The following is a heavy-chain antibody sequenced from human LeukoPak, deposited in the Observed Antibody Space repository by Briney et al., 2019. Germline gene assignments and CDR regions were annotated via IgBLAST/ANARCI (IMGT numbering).Heavy chain of an antibody. CDR1: GDSVNSTGYY. V-gene: IGHV4-39*07. CDR2: IFYTGIT. J-gene: IGHJ5*02. D-gene: IGHD6-19*01. Sequence: PSETLSLTCTVSGDSVNSTGYYWGWIRQPPGKGLEWLANIFYTGITYYNPSLKSRVSISKDTSKNQFSLRLSSVTAADSAVYFCARGVSSGWYTIPLVERHNWFDPWGQGTLVTVSS. CDR3: ARGVSSGWYTIPLVERHNWFDP.